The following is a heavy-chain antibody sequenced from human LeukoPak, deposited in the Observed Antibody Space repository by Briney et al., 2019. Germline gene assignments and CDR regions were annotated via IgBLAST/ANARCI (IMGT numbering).Heavy chain of an antibody. J-gene: IGHJ2*01. CDR1: GGTFSSYT. D-gene: IGHD2-2*01. CDR3: ARGRYCSSTSCYLRNWYFDL. V-gene: IGHV1-69*16. Sequence: GASVKVSCKASGGTFSSYTISWVRQAPGQGLEWMGRIIPILGIANYAQKFQGRVTITTDESTSTAYMELSSLRSEDTAVYYCARGRYCSSTSCYLRNWYFDLWGRGTLVTVSS. CDR2: IIPILGIA.